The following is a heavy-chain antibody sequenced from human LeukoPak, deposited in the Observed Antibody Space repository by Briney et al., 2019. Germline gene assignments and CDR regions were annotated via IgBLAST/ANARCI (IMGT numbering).Heavy chain of an antibody. Sequence: GGSLRLSCAASGFTFSNAWMSWVRQAPGKGLEWVGRIKSKTDGGTTDYAAPVKGRFTISRDDSKNTLYLQMNSLKTEDTAVYYCTTERGSYYYYYGMDVWGQGTTVTVSS. CDR1: GFTFSNAW. V-gene: IGHV3-15*01. J-gene: IGHJ6*02. CDR2: IKSKTDGGTT. D-gene: IGHD1-26*01. CDR3: TTERGSYYYYYGMDV.